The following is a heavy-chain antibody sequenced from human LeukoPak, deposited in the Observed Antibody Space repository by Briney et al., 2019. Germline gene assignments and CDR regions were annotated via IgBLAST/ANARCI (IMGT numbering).Heavy chain of an antibody. Sequence: PGGSLRLSCAPSGFTFSSYSMNWVRQAPGKGLEWVSSISSSSSYIYYADSVKGRFTISRDNAKNSLYLQMNSLRAEDTAVYYCAREGIAARLVGGWFDPWGQGTLVTVST. D-gene: IGHD6-6*01. CDR2: ISSSSSYI. J-gene: IGHJ5*02. V-gene: IGHV3-21*01. CDR1: GFTFSSYS. CDR3: AREGIAARLVGGWFDP.